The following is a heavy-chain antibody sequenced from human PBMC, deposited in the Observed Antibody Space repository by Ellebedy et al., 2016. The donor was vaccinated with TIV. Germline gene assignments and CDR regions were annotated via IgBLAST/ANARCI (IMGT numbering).Heavy chain of an antibody. D-gene: IGHD4-17*01. Sequence: GGSLRLXCAASGFTFSSYSMNWVRQAPGKGLEWVSSISSSSSYIYYADSVEGRFTISRDNAKNSLYLQMNSLRAEDTAVYYCARGVTTGFDYWGQGTLVTVSS. CDR2: ISSSSSYI. J-gene: IGHJ4*02. V-gene: IGHV3-21*01. CDR1: GFTFSSYS. CDR3: ARGVTTGFDY.